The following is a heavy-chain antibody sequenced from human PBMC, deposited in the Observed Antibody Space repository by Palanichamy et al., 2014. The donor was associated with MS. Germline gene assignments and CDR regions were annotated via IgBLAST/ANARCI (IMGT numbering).Heavy chain of an antibody. CDR1: GFMFNSYA. Sequence: EVQLLESGGGLVQPGGSLRLSCAASGFMFNSYAMSWVRQAPGKGLEWVSAISGSSGNTYYADFVKGRFTISRDNSKNTLYLQMNSLRAEDTAIYYCAKDMDSNADLDYWGQGTLVTVSS. CDR2: ISGSSGNT. J-gene: IGHJ4*02. V-gene: IGHV3-23*01. CDR3: AKDMDSNADLDY. D-gene: IGHD4-11*01.